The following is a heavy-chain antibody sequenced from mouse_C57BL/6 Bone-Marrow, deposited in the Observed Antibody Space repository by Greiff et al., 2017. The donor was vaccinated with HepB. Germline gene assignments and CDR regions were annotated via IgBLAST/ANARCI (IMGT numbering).Heavy chain of an antibody. J-gene: IGHJ2*01. CDR2: FYPGSGSI. CDR1: GYTFTEYT. CDR3: ARHDGAYYSTYYFDY. D-gene: IGHD2-5*01. Sequence: VQLQESGAELVKPGASVKLSCKASGYTFTEYTIHWVNQRSGQGLEWIGWFYPGSGSIKYNEKFKDKATLTADKSSSTVYMELSRLTSEDSAVYFCARHDGAYYSTYYFDYWGQGTTLTVSS. V-gene: IGHV1-62-2*01.